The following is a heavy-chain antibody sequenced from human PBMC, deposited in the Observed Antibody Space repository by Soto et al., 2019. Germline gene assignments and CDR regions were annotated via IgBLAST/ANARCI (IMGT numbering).Heavy chain of an antibody. J-gene: IGHJ6*02. CDR1: GGTFSSDA. CDR2: IIPIFGTA. V-gene: IGHV1-69*06. Sequence: VASVTVSCQASGGTFSSDAISWVRQAPGQGLEWMGGIIPIFGTANYAQKFQGRVTIPADKSTSTAYMELSSLRAEDTAVYYCAVSIAAAGNPPRYYGMDVWGQGTTVTVSS. D-gene: IGHD6-13*01. CDR3: AVSIAAAGNPPRYYGMDV.